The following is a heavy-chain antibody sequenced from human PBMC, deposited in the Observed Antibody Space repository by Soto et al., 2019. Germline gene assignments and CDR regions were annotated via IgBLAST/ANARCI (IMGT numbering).Heavy chain of an antibody. J-gene: IGHJ4*02. Sequence: SETLSLTCTVSGGSISSYYWGWIRQPPGKGLEWIGSIYYSGSTYNNPSLRSRVSMSIDTSKDQFSLKLKSVTAADTALYFCARQRTSVVTQAYFDVWGPGAPVTVSS. D-gene: IGHD2-21*02. CDR1: GGSISSYY. CDR2: IYYSGST. V-gene: IGHV4-39*01. CDR3: ARQRTSVVTQAYFDV.